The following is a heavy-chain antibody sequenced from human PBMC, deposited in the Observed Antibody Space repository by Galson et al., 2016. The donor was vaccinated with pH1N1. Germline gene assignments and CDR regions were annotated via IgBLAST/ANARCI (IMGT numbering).Heavy chain of an antibody. CDR3: TRVGRLRSDFDP. D-gene: IGHD3-16*01. CDR2: INPDSGGT. V-gene: IGHV1-2*02. CDR1: GYTFTGNY. Sequence: SVKVSCKASGYTFTGNYVHWVRQAPGQGLEWMGWINPDSGGTNYAQRFQGRVTMTRDPSISTAYMELSRLTSDDTAVYYCTRVGRLRSDFDPWGQGTLVTVSS. J-gene: IGHJ5*02.